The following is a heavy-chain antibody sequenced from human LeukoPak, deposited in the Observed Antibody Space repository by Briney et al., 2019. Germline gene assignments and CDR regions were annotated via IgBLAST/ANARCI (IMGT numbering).Heavy chain of an antibody. CDR3: ARGGFRVVVINLLEFDY. D-gene: IGHD3-22*01. CDR2: INPSGGST. Sequence: PGGSLRLSCAASGFTFSSYAMPWVRQAPGQGLEWMGIINPSGGSTSYAQKFQGRVTMTRDTSTSTVYMELSSLRSEDTAVYYCARGGFRVVVINLLEFDYWGQGTLVTVSS. J-gene: IGHJ4*02. V-gene: IGHV1-46*01. CDR1: GFTFSSYA.